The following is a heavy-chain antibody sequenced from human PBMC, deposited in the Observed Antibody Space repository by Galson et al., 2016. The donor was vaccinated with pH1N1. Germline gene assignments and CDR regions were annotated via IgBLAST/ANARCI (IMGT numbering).Heavy chain of an antibody. D-gene: IGHD3-22*01. CDR1: GFTFSVFA. J-gene: IGHJ4*02. CDR3: VKYDSSGYYYGRLAN. CDR2: ISASGAST. Sequence: SLRLSCAASGFTFSVFAMCWVRQAPGKGLEWVSGISASGASTHFADSVKGRFTISRDNPKNALYLEMNSLTGEDTAFHYRVKYDSSGYYYGRLANWGQGTLVTVSS. V-gene: IGHV3-23*01.